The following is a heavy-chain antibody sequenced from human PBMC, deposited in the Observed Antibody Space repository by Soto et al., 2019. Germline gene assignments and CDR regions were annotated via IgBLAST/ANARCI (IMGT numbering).Heavy chain of an antibody. V-gene: IGHV4-4*02. J-gene: IGHJ3*02. CDR1: SGSIMSGNW. CDR2: VYQNGNT. D-gene: IGHD6-19*01. CDR3: VTNDRSNSGRSRSDAFDM. Sequence: SETLSLTCAVSSGSIMSGNWWSWVRQSPVKGLEWIGEVYQNGNTNYNPSLKSRVTISLDRSRNRFSLKVTSVTAADTAVYYCVTNDRSNSGRSRSDAFDMWGRGTMVTVSS.